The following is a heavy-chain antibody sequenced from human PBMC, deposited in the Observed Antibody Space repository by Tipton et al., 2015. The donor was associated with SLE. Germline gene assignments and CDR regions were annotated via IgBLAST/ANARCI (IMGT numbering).Heavy chain of an antibody. J-gene: IGHJ4*02. CDR1: GGSISSSSYF. Sequence: TLSLTCTVSGGSISSSSYFWGWIRQPPGKGLEWIGSIYYSGITFYNPSLKSRVTISVDTSKNQFSLKLSSVIAADTAVYYCARQHVVGATVDYWGQGTLVTVSS. D-gene: IGHD1-26*01. CDR3: ARQHVVGATVDY. CDR2: IYYSGIT. V-gene: IGHV4-39*01.